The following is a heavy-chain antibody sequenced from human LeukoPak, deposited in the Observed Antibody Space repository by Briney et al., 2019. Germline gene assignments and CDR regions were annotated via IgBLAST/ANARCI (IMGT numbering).Heavy chain of an antibody. CDR1: GFNFDDYG. V-gene: IGHV3-20*04. Sequence: GGSLRLSCAASGFNFDDYGMSWVRQAPGKGLEWVSGINWNGCGTGYADSVKGRFTISRENAKNSLYLQMNSLKAEDTALYYCARGPLQTIPTSKIVVYYYPFDYWGQGTLVTVSS. D-gene: IGHD3-22*01. CDR2: INWNGCGT. CDR3: ARGPLQTIPTSKIVVYYYPFDY. J-gene: IGHJ4*02.